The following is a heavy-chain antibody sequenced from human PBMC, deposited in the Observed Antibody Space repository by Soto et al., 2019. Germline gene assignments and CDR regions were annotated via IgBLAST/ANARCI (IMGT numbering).Heavy chain of an antibody. CDR2: IKHSGST. Sequence: PETLNLNSAVYAGSYTGFHWTWIRRPPGKGLEWTGEIKHSGSTNYNPSLTRRVTISVDTSKNQFSLKLNSVTAADTAVYYCARGVPFGHYSMDVWGQGTTVTVSS. D-gene: IGHD3-3*01. J-gene: IGHJ6*02. CDR3: ARGVPFGHYSMDV. V-gene: IGHV4-34*01. CDR1: AGSYTGFH.